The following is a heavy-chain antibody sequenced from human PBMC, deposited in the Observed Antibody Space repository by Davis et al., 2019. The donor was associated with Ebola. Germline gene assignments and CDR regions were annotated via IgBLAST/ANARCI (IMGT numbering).Heavy chain of an antibody. CDR1: GYIFNNHP. J-gene: IGHJ3*02. CDR3: ARESAEDALDI. CDR2: INAGDGDT. V-gene: IGHV1-3*01. Sequence: ASVKVSCKASGYIFNNHPIHWVRQAPGQRPEWMGWINAGDGDTKVSHNFQGRVTFSRDTSASVVYMELSSLTSEDTALYFCARESAEDALDIWGQGTLVTVSS.